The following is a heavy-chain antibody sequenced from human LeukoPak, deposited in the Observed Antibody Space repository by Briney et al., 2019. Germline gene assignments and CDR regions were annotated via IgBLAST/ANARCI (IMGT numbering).Heavy chain of an antibody. CDR1: GGSISSGYY. J-gene: IGHJ5*02. CDR2: IYHSGST. V-gene: IGHV4-38-2*02. CDR3: ARVKRYSSGWYWFDP. D-gene: IGHD6-19*01. Sequence: PSQTLSLTCTVSGGSISSGYYWGWIRQPPGKGLEWIGSIYHSGSTYYNPSLKSRVTISVDTSKNQFSLKLSSVTAADTAVYYCARVKRYSSGWYWFDPWGQGTLVTVSS.